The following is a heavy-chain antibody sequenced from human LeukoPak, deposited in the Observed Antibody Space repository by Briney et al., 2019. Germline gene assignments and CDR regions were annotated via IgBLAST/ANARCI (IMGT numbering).Heavy chain of an antibody. J-gene: IGHJ6*03. D-gene: IGHD3-3*01. CDR1: GGSISSYY. CDR3: ARVGYDFWSGYPIYYYYYMDV. CDR2: IYYSGSI. Sequence: SETLSLTCTVSGGSISSYYWSWIRQPPGKGLEWIGYIYYSGSINYNPPLKSRVTISVDTSKNQFSLKLSSVTAADTAVYYCARVGYDFWSGYPIYYYYYMDVWGKGTTVTVSS. V-gene: IGHV4-59*01.